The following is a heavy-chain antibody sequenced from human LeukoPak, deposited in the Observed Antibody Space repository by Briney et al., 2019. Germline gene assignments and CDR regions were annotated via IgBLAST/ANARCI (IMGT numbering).Heavy chain of an antibody. Sequence: GGSLRLSCAASGFAFTSYSMHWVRQAPGKGLVWVSRINSDGSSTSYADSVKGRFTISRDNAKNTLYLQMNSLRAEDTAVYYCARGPPPSNYDFWSGYSYYYYGMDVWGQGTTVTVSS. V-gene: IGHV3-74*01. J-gene: IGHJ6*02. D-gene: IGHD3-3*01. CDR3: ARGPPPSNYDFWSGYSYYYYGMDV. CDR2: INSDGSST. CDR1: GFAFTSYS.